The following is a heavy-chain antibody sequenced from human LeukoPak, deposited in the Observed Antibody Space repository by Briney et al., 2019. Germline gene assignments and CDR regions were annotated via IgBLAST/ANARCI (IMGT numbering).Heavy chain of an antibody. J-gene: IGHJ4*02. Sequence: AGGSLRLSCAASGFTFSSYGMGWVRQAPGKGLEWVSVISGSGGSTYYADSVKGRFTISRDNSKNTLYLQMNSLRAEDTAVYYCAKWAIVLVPAAPEWGQGTLVTVSS. V-gene: IGHV3-23*01. CDR2: ISGSGGST. D-gene: IGHD2-2*01. CDR3: AKWAIVLVPAAPE. CDR1: GFTFSSYG.